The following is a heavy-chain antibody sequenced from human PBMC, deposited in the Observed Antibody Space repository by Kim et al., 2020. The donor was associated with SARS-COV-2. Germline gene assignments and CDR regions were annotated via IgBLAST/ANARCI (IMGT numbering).Heavy chain of an antibody. CDR3: AKDPSWNYDDY. CDR2: ISYDGSNK. D-gene: IGHD2-15*01. CDR1: GFTFSSYG. J-gene: IGHJ4*02. V-gene: IGHV3-30*18. Sequence: GGSLRLSCAASGFTFSSYGMHWVRQAPGKGLEWVAVISYDGSNKYYADSVKGRFTISRDNSKNTLYLQMNSLRAEDTAVYYCAKDPSWNYDDYWGQGTLVTVSS.